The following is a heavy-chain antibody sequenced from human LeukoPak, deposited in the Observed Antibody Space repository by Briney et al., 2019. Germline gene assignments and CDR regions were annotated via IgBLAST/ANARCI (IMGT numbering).Heavy chain of an antibody. CDR1: GFTFSSYW. D-gene: IGHD3-10*01. CDR3: ARDSPQLYYGSGSYAFDI. V-gene: IGHV3-21*01. Sequence: GGSLRLSCAASGFTFSSYWMHWVRQAPGKGLVWVSSISSSSSYIYYADSVKGRFTISRDNAKNSLYLQMNSLRAEDTAVYYCARDSPQLYYGSGSYAFDIWGQGTMVTVSS. CDR2: ISSSSSYI. J-gene: IGHJ3*02.